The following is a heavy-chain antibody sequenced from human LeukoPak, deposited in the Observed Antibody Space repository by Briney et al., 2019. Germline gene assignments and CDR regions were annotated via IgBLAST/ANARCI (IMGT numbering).Heavy chain of an antibody. D-gene: IGHD1-20*01. CDR1: GFILRAYG. CDR2: ISYDGSNK. CDR3: AIGNWNY. V-gene: IGHV3-30*03. Sequence: GGSLRLSCAASGFILRAYGMHWVRQAPGKRLEWVGVISYDGSNKHYADSVKGRFTISRDNSKNTLYLQMNGLRAEDTAVYYCAIGNWNYWGQGTLVTVSS. J-gene: IGHJ4*02.